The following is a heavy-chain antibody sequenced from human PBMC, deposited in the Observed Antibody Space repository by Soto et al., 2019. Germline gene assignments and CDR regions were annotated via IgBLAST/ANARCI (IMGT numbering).Heavy chain of an antibody. CDR1: GFSFISYA. CDR2: ISGSGGST. V-gene: IGHV3-23*01. J-gene: IGHJ3*02. D-gene: IGHD3-22*01. Sequence: AQRSGCAASGFSFISYAMSGVRQAPGHGRDWVSAISGSGGSTYYADCVKGRFTISRDNSKNTLYLQMNSLRAEDTAVYYCAKAYYDRSGYYSDALGIWGQGTMGTVS. CDR3: AKAYYDRSGYYSDALGI.